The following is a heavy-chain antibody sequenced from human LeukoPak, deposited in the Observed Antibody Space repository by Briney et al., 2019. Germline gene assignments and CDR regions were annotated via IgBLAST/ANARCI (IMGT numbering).Heavy chain of an antibody. Sequence: ASAKVSCKASGYTFTSYGISWVQQAPGQGLEWMGWISAYNGNTNYAQKLQGRVTMTTDTSTSTAYMELRSLRSDDTAVYYCARDVGGSVYSIYWAFDLWGQGTMVTVSS. CDR3: ARDVGGSVYSIYWAFDL. D-gene: IGHD4-11*01. CDR2: ISAYNGNT. J-gene: IGHJ3*01. V-gene: IGHV1-18*01. CDR1: GYTFTSYG.